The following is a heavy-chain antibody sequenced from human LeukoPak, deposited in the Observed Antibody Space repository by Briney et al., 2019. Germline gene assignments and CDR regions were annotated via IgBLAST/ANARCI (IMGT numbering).Heavy chain of an antibody. CDR2: ISWNSGSI. CDR3: AKAPSGYSSSSYYFDY. CDR1: GFTFDDYA. D-gene: IGHD6-6*01. J-gene: IGHJ4*02. V-gene: IGHV3-9*03. Sequence: GRSLRLSCAASGFTFDDYAMHWVRRAPGKGLEWVSGISWNSGSIGYADSVKGRFTISRDNAKNSLYLQMNSLRAEDMALYYCAKAPSGYSSSSYYFDYWGQGTLVTVSS.